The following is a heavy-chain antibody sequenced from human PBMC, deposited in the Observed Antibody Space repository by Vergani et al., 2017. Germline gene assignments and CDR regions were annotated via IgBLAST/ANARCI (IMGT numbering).Heavy chain of an antibody. D-gene: IGHD3-10*01. V-gene: IGHV3-30-3*01. CDR1: GFALNRHA. Sequence: QVQLVESGGGVVQPGTSLRLSCVVSGFALNRHAMYWVRQAPGKGLEWVVGISFDGTNEYYPDLVKGRFTISRDIAKNTLYLQMNSLRAEDTAVYYCAIDSVRRYYGSGSYYKGNHYYYYYGMDVWGQGTTVTVSS. CDR2: ISFDGTNE. CDR3: AIDSVRRYYGSGSYYKGNHYYYYYGMDV. J-gene: IGHJ6*02.